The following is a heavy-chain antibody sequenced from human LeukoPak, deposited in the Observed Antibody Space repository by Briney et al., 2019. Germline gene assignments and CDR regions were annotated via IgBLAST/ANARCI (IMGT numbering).Heavy chain of an antibody. J-gene: IGHJ4*02. CDR1: GYTFTGYY. D-gene: IGHD3-22*01. Sequence: ASVKISCKASGYTFTGYYMHWVRQAPGQGLEWMGWINPNSGGTNYAQKFQGRVTMTRDTSISTAYMELSRLRSDDTAVYYCARDEGDYYDSTYWGQGTLVTVSS. CDR2: INPNSGGT. V-gene: IGHV1-2*02. CDR3: ARDEGDYYDSTY.